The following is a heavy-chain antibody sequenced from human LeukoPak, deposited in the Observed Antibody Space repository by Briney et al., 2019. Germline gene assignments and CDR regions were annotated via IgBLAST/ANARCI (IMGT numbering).Heavy chain of an antibody. V-gene: IGHV4-59*01. CDR1: GGSISSYY. CDR2: IYYSGST. CDR3: ARVQFKPSWSGSEGHKQYYFDY. D-gene: IGHD3-3*01. J-gene: IGHJ4*02. Sequence: SETLSLTCTVSGGSISSYYWSWIRQPPGKGLEWIGYIYYSGSTNYNPSLKSRVTISVDTSKNQFSLKLSSVTAADTAVYYCARVQFKPSWSGSEGHKQYYFDYWGQGTLVTVSS.